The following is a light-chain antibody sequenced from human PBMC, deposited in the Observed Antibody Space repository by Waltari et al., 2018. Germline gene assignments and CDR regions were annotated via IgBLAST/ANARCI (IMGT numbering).Light chain of an antibody. CDR2: KAS. V-gene: IGKV1-5*03. J-gene: IGKJ1*01. Sequence: DIQMTKPPSTLSASVGDKVTITCRASQSISSWLPWYQQKPGKAPKLLIYKASSLESGVPSRFSGSGSGTEFTLTISSLQPDDFATYYCQQYNSFPWTFGQGTKVEIK. CDR1: QSISSW. CDR3: QQYNSFPWT.